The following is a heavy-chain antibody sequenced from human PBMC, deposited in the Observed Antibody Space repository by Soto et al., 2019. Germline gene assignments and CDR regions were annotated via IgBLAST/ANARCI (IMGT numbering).Heavy chain of an antibody. Sequence: GGSLRLSCAASGFTFSSYSMNWVRQAPGKGLEWVSSISSSSSYIYYADSVKGRFTISRDNAKNSLYLQMNSLRAEDTAVYYCARDLGGLRYFEGLLYYYYGMDVWGQGTTVTVSS. D-gene: IGHD3-9*01. V-gene: IGHV3-21*01. CDR3: ARDLGGLRYFEGLLYYYYGMDV. J-gene: IGHJ6*02. CDR2: ISSSSSYI. CDR1: GFTFSSYS.